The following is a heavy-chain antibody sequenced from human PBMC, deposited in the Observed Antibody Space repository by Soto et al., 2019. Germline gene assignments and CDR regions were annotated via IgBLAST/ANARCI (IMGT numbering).Heavy chain of an antibody. CDR3: AKESRAAAWNYRSVDY. CDR2: ISGSGGST. CDR1: GFTFSSYA. J-gene: IGHJ4*02. Sequence: VGSLTLSCAASGFTFSSYAMSWVRQAAGKGLEWVSAISGSGGSTYYADSVKGRFTISRDNAKNTLYLQMNSLRAEDTAVYYCAKESRAAAWNYRSVDYWGQGTLVTVSS. V-gene: IGHV3-23*01. D-gene: IGHD1-7*01.